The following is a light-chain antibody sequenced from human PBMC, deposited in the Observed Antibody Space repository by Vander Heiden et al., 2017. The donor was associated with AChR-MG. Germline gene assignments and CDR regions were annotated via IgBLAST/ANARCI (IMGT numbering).Light chain of an antibody. CDR3: QAWDSSTVL. CDR2: QDI. CDR1: KLGDKY. J-gene: IGLJ2*01. Sequence: SYELTQPPSVSVSPGQTASITGAGDKLGDKYVCWYQQKPGQSPVLVIYQDIRRPSGIPERFSGSNSGNTATLTISGTQAMDEADYYCQAWDSSTVLFGGGTKL. V-gene: IGLV3-1*01.